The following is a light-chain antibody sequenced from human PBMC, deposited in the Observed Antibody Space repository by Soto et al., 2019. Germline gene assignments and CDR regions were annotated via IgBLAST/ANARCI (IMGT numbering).Light chain of an antibody. CDR3: CSYAGSSFWV. V-gene: IGLV2-11*01. Sequence: QSALTQPRSVSGSPGQSVTISCTGTSSDVGGYNYVSWYQQHPGKAPKLMIYDVSKRPSGVPDRFSGSKSGNTAFLTISGLQAEDEADYYCCSYAGSSFWVFGGGTKLTVL. CDR2: DVS. CDR1: SSDVGGYNY. J-gene: IGLJ3*02.